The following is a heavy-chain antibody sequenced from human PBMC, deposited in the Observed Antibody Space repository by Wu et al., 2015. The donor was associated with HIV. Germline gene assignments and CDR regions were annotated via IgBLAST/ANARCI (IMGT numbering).Heavy chain of an antibody. V-gene: IGHV1-2*02. Sequence: QVQLVQSGAELKKPGASVKVSCEASGDIFTKSYMHWVRQAPGQGLEWMGWMNPSNGHIQPAQQFQDRIRMSTDNSAHTAYMELRSLTSDDAAIYFCARVQFDPDYYTYFYLWGQGNSGQCLL. CDR3: ARVQFDPDYYTYFYL. J-gene: IGHJ4*01. CDR1: GDIFTKSY. D-gene: IGHD3-22*01. CDR2: MNPSNGHI.